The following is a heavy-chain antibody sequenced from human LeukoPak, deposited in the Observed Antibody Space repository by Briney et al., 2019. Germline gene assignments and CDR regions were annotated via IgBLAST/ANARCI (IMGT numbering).Heavy chain of an antibody. CDR2: ISTSSSYT. CDR3: ARALYYYYYMDV. V-gene: IGHV3-21*01. J-gene: IGHJ6*03. Sequence: KPGGSLRLSCAASGITFSSYTMNWVRQAPGKGLEWVSFISTSSSYTYYADSVKGRFTISRDNARNSLYLQMNSLRAEDTAVYYCARALYYYYYMDVWGKGTTVTVSS. CDR1: GITFSSYT.